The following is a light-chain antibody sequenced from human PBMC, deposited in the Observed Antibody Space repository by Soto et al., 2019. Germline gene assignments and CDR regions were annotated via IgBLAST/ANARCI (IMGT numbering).Light chain of an antibody. Sequence: DIQMTQSPSSVSASVGDRVTITCRASQGISSGVAWYQQKPGKAPKLLIYAASTLQSGVPSRFSGIGSGTDFTLSISSLQPEDFATYYCQQANSFVWTFGQGTKVEIK. J-gene: IGKJ1*01. CDR3: QQANSFVWT. V-gene: IGKV1-12*01. CDR2: AAS. CDR1: QGISSG.